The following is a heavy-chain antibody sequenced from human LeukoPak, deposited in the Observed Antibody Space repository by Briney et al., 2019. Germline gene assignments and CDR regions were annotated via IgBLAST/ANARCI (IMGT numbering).Heavy chain of an antibody. V-gene: IGHV1-18*01. Sequence: AASVKVSCKASGYTFTSYGISWVRQAPGQGLEWMGWISAYNGNTNYAQKLQGRVTMTTDTSTSTAYMELRSLRSDDTAVYYCARFQDYGDYWYFDLWGRGTLVTVSS. CDR1: GYTFTSYG. CDR3: ARFQDYGDYWYFDL. CDR2: ISAYNGNT. J-gene: IGHJ2*01. D-gene: IGHD4-17*01.